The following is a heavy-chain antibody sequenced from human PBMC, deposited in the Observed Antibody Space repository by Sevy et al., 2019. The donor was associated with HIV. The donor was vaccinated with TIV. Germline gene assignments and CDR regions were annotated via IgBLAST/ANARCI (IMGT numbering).Heavy chain of an antibody. V-gene: IGHV4-34*01. D-gene: IGHD3-22*01. Sequence: SETLSLTCAVYGGSIKEFYWTWVRQSPEEALEWIGEINHSGNTYYNPSLRSRVTLAVDTSKNQFSLKIDSVTDADTAVYYCARRAPYYYDDSRRFLLSYYFDSWGQGTLVTVSS. CDR1: GGSIKEFY. J-gene: IGHJ4*02. CDR3: ARRAPYYYDDSRRFLLSYYFDS. CDR2: INHSGNT.